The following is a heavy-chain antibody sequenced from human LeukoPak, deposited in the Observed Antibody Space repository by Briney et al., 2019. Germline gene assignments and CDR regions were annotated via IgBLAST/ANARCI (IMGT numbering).Heavy chain of an antibody. CDR2: IKQDGSEK. J-gene: IGHJ6*03. CDR3: ARVRAVVPAAYYYYMDV. Sequence: GGSLRLSCAASGFTFSSYSMNWVRQAPGKGLEWVANIKQDGSEKYNVDSVKGRFTISRDNAKNSLYLQMNSLRAEDTAVYYCARVRAVVPAAYYYYMDVWGKGTTVTVSS. D-gene: IGHD2-2*01. V-gene: IGHV3-7*01. CDR1: GFTFSSYS.